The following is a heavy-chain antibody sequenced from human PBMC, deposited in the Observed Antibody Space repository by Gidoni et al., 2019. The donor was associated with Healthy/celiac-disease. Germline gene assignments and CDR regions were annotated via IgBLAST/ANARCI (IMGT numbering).Heavy chain of an antibody. V-gene: IGHV3-33*01. CDR1: GFTFSSYG. CDR3: ARSRWYTRPPGSPSTPYGMDV. CDR2: IWYDGSNK. Sequence: QVQLVESGGGVVQPGRSLRLSCAASGFTFSSYGMHWVRQAPGKGLEWVAVIWYDGSNKYYADSVKGRFTISRDNSKNTLYLQMNSLRAEDTAVYYCARSRWYTRPPGSPSTPYGMDVWGQGTTVTVSS. J-gene: IGHJ6*02. D-gene: IGHD6-13*01.